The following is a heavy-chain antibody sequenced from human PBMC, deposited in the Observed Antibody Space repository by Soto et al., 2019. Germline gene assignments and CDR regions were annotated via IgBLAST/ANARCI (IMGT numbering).Heavy chain of an antibody. Sequence: SVKVSCKASAGTFSRFAISWVRQARGQGLEWMGGIIPMFGKANYAQKFQGRVSITADESTSTGYMELRSLRSEDTAVYYCARDGTLYDTSGYYYLYWGQGTLVTVSS. CDR2: IIPMFGKA. D-gene: IGHD3-22*01. CDR1: AGTFSRFA. V-gene: IGHV1-69*13. J-gene: IGHJ4*02. CDR3: ARDGTLYDTSGYYYLY.